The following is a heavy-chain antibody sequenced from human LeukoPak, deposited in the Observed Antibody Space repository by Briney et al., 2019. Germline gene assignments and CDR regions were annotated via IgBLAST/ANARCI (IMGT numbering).Heavy chain of an antibody. CDR3: VKDRDSGYDSLDY. V-gene: IGHV3-64D*06. CDR1: GFTFSRYA. CDR2: ISSNGGRR. D-gene: IGHD5-12*01. J-gene: IGHJ4*02. Sequence: GGSLRLSCSASGFTFSRYAMHWVRQAPGKGLEYVSAISSNGGRRFYADSVKCSFTISRDNSRNTLYLQMSSLRPEDTAVYHCVKDRDSGYDSLDYWGQGTLVTVSS.